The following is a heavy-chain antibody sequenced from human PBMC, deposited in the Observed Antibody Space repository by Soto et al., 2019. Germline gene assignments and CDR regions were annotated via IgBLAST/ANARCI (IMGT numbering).Heavy chain of an antibody. CDR1: GYTFTSYG. CDR2: ISAYNGNT. D-gene: IGHD3-3*01. Sequence: ASVKVSCKASGYTFTSYGISWVRQAPGQRNERMGWISAYNGNTNYAQKLQGRVTMTTDTSTSTAYMELRSLRSDVTAVYYCARGVLVYDFWSGYFGPTEYFQHWGQGTLVTVSS. J-gene: IGHJ1*01. V-gene: IGHV1-18*01. CDR3: ARGVLVYDFWSGYFGPTEYFQH.